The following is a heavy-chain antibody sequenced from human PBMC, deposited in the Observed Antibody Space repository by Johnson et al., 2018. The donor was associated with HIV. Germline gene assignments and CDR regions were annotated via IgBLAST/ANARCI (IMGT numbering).Heavy chain of an antibody. V-gene: IGHV3-11*01. J-gene: IGHJ3*01. Sequence: QVQLMESGGGVVQPGGSLRLSCAASGFTFSDYYMSWIRQAPGKGLEWVSYISSSGSTIQYADSVKGRFTISRDNSKNTLYLQSNSLRAEDTAVYYRAGVDRGAFDLWGHGTLVTVSS. D-gene: IGHD3-22*01. CDR1: GFTFSDYY. CDR2: ISSSGSTI. CDR3: AGVDRGAFDL.